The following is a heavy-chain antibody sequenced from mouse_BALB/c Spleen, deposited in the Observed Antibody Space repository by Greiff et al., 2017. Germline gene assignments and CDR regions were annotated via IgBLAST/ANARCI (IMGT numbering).Heavy chain of an antibody. V-gene: IGHV1S22*01. CDR3: TRAGFALDY. CDR2: IYPGSGST. J-gene: IGHJ2*01. Sequence: LQQPGSELVRPGASMKLSCKASGYTFTSYWMHWVKQRPGQGLEWIGNIYPGSGSTNYDEKFKSKATLTVDTSSSTAYMQLSSLTSEDSAVYYCTRAGFALDYWGQGTTLTVSS. CDR1: GYTFTSYW.